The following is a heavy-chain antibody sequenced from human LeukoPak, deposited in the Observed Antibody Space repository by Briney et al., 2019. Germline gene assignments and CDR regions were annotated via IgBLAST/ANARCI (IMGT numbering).Heavy chain of an antibody. D-gene: IGHD6-13*01. CDR3: AREGLYSNNWYPGYYYMDV. CDR1: EFIFSDYY. J-gene: IGHJ6*03. V-gene: IGHV3-11*01. Sequence: GGSLRLSCAASEFIFSDYYISWIRQAPGKGLEWISHISSSGSVKYFADSVKGRFTISRDNARNSLYLDMNSLRAEDTAVYYCAREGLYSNNWYPGYYYMDVWGKGTTVTVSS. CDR2: ISSSGSVK.